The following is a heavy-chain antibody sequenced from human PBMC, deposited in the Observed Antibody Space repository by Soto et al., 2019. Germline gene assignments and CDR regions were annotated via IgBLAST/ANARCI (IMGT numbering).Heavy chain of an antibody. Sequence: QVQLQQWGAGLLKPSETLSLTCAVYGGSFSGYYWSWIRQPPGKGLEWIGEINHSGSTNYNPSLKSRVTISVDTSKNQFSMKLSSVTAADTAVYYCARGLARWGPFDPWGQGTLVTVSS. CDR3: ARGLARWGPFDP. J-gene: IGHJ5*02. V-gene: IGHV4-34*01. CDR2: INHSGST. D-gene: IGHD1-26*01. CDR1: GGSFSGYY.